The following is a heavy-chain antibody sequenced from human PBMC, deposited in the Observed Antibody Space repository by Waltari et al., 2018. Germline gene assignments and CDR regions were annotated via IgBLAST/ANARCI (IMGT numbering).Heavy chain of an antibody. CDR1: GGSFSGYY. CDR2: INHSGST. D-gene: IGHD3-3*01. V-gene: IGHV4-34*01. Sequence: QVQLQQWGAGLLKPSETLSLTCAVYGGSFSGYYWSWIRQPPGQGLVWIGDINHSGSTKSNPSHKSRVTIAGDTSKNQFSLKLSSVTAADTAVYYCASSYYEFWSGYNWFDPWGQGTLVTVSS. J-gene: IGHJ5*02. CDR3: ASSYYEFWSGYNWFDP.